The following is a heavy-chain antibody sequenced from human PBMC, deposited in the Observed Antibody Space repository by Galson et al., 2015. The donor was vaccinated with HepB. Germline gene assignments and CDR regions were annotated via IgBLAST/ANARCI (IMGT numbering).Heavy chain of an antibody. V-gene: IGHV3-53*01. CDR2: IYSGGST. D-gene: IGHD2-2*01. CDR3: SSRDCSSTSCCYYYSIDV. CDR1: GFTVSSNY. J-gene: IGHJ6*03. Sequence: SLRLSCAASGFTVSSNYMSWVRQAPGKGLEWVSVIYSGGSTYYADSVKGRFTISGDNSKNTLYLQMNSLRAEETAVYYCSSRDCSSTSCCYYYSIDVWGKGTTFTVS.